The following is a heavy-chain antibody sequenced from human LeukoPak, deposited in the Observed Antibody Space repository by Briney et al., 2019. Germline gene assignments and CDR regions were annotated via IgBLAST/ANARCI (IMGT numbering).Heavy chain of an antibody. CDR3: AKDTASGSYFDY. V-gene: IGHV3-23*01. CDR2: ISSSGSST. J-gene: IGHJ4*02. D-gene: IGHD1-26*01. Sequence: GGSLSLSCAASGFTFSSYARSWVPQAPGKGLEWVSAISSSGSSTYYADSVKVNFTISTDNSKNTMDLQMNSLRAAAAAVYYCAKDTASGSYFDYWGQGTLVTVSS. CDR1: GFTFSSYA.